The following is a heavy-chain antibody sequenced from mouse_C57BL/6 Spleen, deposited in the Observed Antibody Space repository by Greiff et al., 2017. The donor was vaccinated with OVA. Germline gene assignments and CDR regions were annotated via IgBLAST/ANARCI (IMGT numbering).Heavy chain of an antibody. CDR3: ARSLYDYEYYFDY. CDR2: IYPGDGDT. Sequence: VHLVESGPELVKPGASVKISCKASGYAFSSSWMNWVKQRPGTGLEWIGRIYPGDGDTNYHGKFKGKATLTADKSSSTAYMQLSSLASEDSAVYFCARSLYDYEYYFDYWGQGTTLTVSS. D-gene: IGHD2-4*01. CDR1: GYAFSSSW. V-gene: IGHV1-82*01. J-gene: IGHJ2*01.